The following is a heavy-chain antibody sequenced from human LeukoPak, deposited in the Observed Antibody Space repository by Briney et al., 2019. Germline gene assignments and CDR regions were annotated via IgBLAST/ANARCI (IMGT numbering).Heavy chain of an antibody. J-gene: IGHJ3*02. Sequence: PGGSLRLSCASCGFTVSSNYMSWVRQAPGKGLEWVSVIYSGGSTYYADSVTGRFTISRDNSKNTMYLQMNSLRAEDTAVYYCAREFEYYYDSSGQQDAFDIWGQGTMVTVSS. CDR3: AREFEYYYDSSGQQDAFDI. D-gene: IGHD3-22*01. V-gene: IGHV3-53*01. CDR1: GFTVSSNY. CDR2: IYSGGST.